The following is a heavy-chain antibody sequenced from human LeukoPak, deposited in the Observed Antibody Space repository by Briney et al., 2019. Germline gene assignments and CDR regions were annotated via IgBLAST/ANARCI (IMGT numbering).Heavy chain of an antibody. CDR1: GGTFSSYA. D-gene: IGHD3-22*01. J-gene: IGHJ4*02. CDR3: AREGPHYYDSSGQDH. Sequence: ASVTVSCKASGGTFSSYAISWVRQAPGQGLEWMGRIILILGIANYVQKFQGRVKITADKSTSTAYMELSSLRSEDTAVYYCAREGPHYYDSSGQDHWGQGTLVTVPS. V-gene: IGHV1-69*04. CDR2: IILILGIA.